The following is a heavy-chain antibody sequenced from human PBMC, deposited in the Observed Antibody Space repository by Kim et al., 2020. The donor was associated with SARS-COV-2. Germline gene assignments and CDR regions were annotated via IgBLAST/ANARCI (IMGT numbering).Heavy chain of an antibody. V-gene: IGHV3-74*01. CDR1: GFTFSSYW. CDR2: INSDGSST. Sequence: GGSLRLSCAASGFTFSSYWMHWVRQAPGKGLVWVSRINSDGSSTSYADSVKGRFTISRDNAKNTLYLQMNSLRAEDTAVYYCASAKSWFGEFLDAFDIWGQGTMVTVSS. D-gene: IGHD3-10*01. CDR3: ASAKSWFGEFLDAFDI. J-gene: IGHJ3*02.